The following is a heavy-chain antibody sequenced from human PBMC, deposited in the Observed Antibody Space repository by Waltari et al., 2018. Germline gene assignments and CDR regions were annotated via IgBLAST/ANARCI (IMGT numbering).Heavy chain of an antibody. CDR1: GFTFSGSA. V-gene: IGHV3-73*01. Sequence: EVQLVESGGGFVQPGGSLKLSCAASGFTFSGSAMHWVRQASGKGLDGVDRIRSKANSYARACAGPVKGRFTISRDDSKNTADLQMNSLKTEDTAVYYCTRPYQVGATTDYWGQGTLVTVSS. CDR2: IRSKANSYAR. D-gene: IGHD1-26*01. CDR3: TRPYQVGATTDY. J-gene: IGHJ4*02.